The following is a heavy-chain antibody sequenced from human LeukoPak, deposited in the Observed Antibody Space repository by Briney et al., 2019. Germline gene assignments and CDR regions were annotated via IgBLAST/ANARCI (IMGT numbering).Heavy chain of an antibody. V-gene: IGHV4-34*01. J-gene: IGHJ4*02. Sequence: PSETLSLTCAVYGGSFSAYYWSWIRQPPGKGLEWIGEINHSGSTNYNPSLKSRVTISVDTSKNQFSLKLSSVTAADTAVYYCARARGYSYGYGVSTRKYFDYWGQGTLVTVSS. D-gene: IGHD5-18*01. CDR2: INHSGST. CDR3: ARARGYSYGYGVSTRKYFDY. CDR1: GGSFSAYY.